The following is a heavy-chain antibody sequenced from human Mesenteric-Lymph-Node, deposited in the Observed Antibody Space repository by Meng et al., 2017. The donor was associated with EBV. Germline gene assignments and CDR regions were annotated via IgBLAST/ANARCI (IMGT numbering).Heavy chain of an antibody. CDR3: TSGSGKYSPFAS. J-gene: IGHJ5*02. V-gene: IGHV1-69*01. D-gene: IGHD2-21*01. Sequence: DVKQPRSSVTSSSTASGGIFSSLATSCWLQPPAHGLEWMGGTTPVSGTTTYAQSFHGRVAITAADESTTTVYMQERSLTPEDTAIYFCTSGSGKYSPFASWGQGTLVTVSS. CDR1: GGIFSSLA. CDR2: TTPVSGTT.